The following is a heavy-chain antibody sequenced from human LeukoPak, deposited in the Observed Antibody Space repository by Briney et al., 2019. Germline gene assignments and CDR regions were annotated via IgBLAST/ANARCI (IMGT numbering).Heavy chain of an antibody. V-gene: IGHV3-21*01. CDR2: ISSSSSYI. CDR1: GFTFGNSW. Sequence: GGSLRLSCAASGFTFGNSWVHWVRQAPGKGLEWVSSISSSSSYIYYADSVKGRFTISRDNAKNSLYLQMNSLRAEDTAVYYCAREYITMVRGVIIIYYGMDVWGQGTTVTVSS. D-gene: IGHD3-10*01. CDR3: AREYITMVRGVIIIYYGMDV. J-gene: IGHJ6*02.